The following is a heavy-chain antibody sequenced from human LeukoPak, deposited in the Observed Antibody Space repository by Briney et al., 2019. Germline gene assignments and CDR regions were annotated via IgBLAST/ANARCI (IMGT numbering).Heavy chain of an antibody. CDR1: GGSFSGYY. Sequence: SETLSLTCAVYGGSFSGYYWSWIRQPPGKGLEWIGEINHSGSTNYNPSLKSRVTISVDTSKNQFSLKLSSVTAADTAVYYCAARYCSSTSCHDYWGQGTLVTVPS. D-gene: IGHD2-2*01. CDR2: INHSGST. J-gene: IGHJ4*02. V-gene: IGHV4-34*01. CDR3: AARYCSSTSCHDY.